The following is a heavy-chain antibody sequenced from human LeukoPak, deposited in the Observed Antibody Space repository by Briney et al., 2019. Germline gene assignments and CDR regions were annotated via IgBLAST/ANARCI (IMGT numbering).Heavy chain of an antibody. Sequence: GGSLRLSCAASGFIVSSNYMSWVRQVPGKGLEWVSIIYNGGNTYYADSVKGRFTISRDNSKNTLYLQMNSLRAEDTAVYYCARDRDPGYYDTNGYRRVNAFDIWGQGTMVTVSS. CDR2: IYNGGNT. J-gene: IGHJ3*02. D-gene: IGHD3-22*01. CDR3: ARDRDPGYYDTNGYRRVNAFDI. CDR1: GFIVSSNY. V-gene: IGHV3-66*01.